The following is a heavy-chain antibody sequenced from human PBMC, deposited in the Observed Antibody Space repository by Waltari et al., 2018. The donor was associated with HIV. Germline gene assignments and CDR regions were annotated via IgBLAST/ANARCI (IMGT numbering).Heavy chain of an antibody. J-gene: IGHJ5*02. Sequence: QVQLVQSGSELKKPGASVNVFCKAAGYTFINYAMYGVRQAPGQGLEWMGWINTNTGNPTYAQGFTGRFVFSLDTSVRTAYLQISSLKAEDTAVYYCARGSYCGGDCYSGGDWFDPWGQGTLVTVSS. CDR2: INTNTGNP. D-gene: IGHD2-21*02. CDR1: GYTFINYA. CDR3: ARGSYCGGDCYSGGDWFDP. V-gene: IGHV7-4-1*02.